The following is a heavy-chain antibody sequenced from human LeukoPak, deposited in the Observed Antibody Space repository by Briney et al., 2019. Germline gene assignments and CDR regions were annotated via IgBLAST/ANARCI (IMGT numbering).Heavy chain of an antibody. CDR2: INPSGGST. D-gene: IGHD3-10*01. J-gene: IGHJ5*02. CDR1: GYTFTSYY. V-gene: IGHV1-46*01. CDR3: ARGRLGYYYGSGEGFDP. Sequence: ASVKVSCKASGYTFTSYYMHWVRQAPGQGLEWMGIINPSGGSTSYAQKFQGRVTMTRDTSTSTAYMELRSLRSDDTAVYYCARGRLGYYYGSGEGFDPWGQGTLVTVSS.